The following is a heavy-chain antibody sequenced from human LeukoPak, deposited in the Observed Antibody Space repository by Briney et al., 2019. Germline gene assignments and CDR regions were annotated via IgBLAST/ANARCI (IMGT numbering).Heavy chain of an antibody. J-gene: IGHJ3*02. D-gene: IGHD6-6*01. CDR1: GFRFNTFW. V-gene: IGHV3-7*01. CDR2: IKQDGNEK. CDR3: ARDESIAALYAFDI. Sequence: PGGSLRLSCAASGFRFNTFWMSWVRQAPGKGLEWVANIKQDGNEKYYADSVKGRFTISRDNGKNSLDLQMNSLRAEDTAVYYCARDESIAALYAFDIWGQGTMVTVSS.